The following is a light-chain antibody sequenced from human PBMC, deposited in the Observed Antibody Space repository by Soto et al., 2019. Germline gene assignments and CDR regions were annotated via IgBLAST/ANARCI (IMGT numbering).Light chain of an antibody. CDR3: QEHHSSPFT. CDR1: QGISNS. Sequence: EIQMTQSPASLSSSVGDTVTITCRASQGISNSLAWYQQKPGQAPDLLIYAASTLQSGVPSRFSGSGSGTDFTLTISSLQPEDFAVYYCQEHHSSPFTFGPGTKVDIK. V-gene: IGKV1-27*01. CDR2: AAS. J-gene: IGKJ3*01.